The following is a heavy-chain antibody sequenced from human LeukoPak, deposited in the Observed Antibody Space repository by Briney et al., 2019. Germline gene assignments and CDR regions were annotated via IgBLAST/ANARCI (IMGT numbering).Heavy chain of an antibody. V-gene: IGHV1-8*01. CDR2: MNPRDNT. Sequence: ASVKVSCKASGYTSTSPDINWVRQATGRGLEWLGWMNPRDNTGYAQKFQRRVTLTRDKSIDTAYMEPSSLRSEDTAVYYCARYTQHYGFDIWGQGTMVTVSA. CDR3: ARYTQHYGFDI. J-gene: IGHJ3*02. CDR1: GYTSTSPD. D-gene: IGHD3-3*02.